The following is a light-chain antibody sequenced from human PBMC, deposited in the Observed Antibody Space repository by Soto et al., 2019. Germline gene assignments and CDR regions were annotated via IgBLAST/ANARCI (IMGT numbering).Light chain of an antibody. CDR1: SSDVGGYNY. CDR3: SSYAGSNNLL. J-gene: IGLJ2*01. CDR2: EVS. Sequence: QSALTQPPSASGSPGQSVTISCTGTSSDVGGYNYVSWYQQHPGKAPKLMIYEVSERPSGVPDRFSGSKSGNTASLTVSGLQAEDEADYYCSSYAGSNNLLFGGGTQLTV. V-gene: IGLV2-8*01.